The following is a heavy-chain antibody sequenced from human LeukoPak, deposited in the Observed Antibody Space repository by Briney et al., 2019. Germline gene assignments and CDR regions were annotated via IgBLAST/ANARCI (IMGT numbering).Heavy chain of an antibody. CDR2: ISSSGSTI. J-gene: IGHJ4*02. CDR1: GFTFSSYE. V-gene: IGHV3-48*03. CDR3: ARAGGSYYLAYYFDY. Sequence: AGGSLRLSCAASGFTFSSYEMNWVRQAPGKGLEWVSYISSSGSTIYYADSVKGRFTISRDNAKNSLYLQMNSLRAEDTAVYYCARAGGSYYLAYYFDYWGQGTLVTVSS. D-gene: IGHD1-26*01.